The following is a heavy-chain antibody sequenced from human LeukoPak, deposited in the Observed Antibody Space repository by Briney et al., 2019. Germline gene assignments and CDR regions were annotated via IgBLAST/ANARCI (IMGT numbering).Heavy chain of an antibody. Sequence: GASVKVSCKASGYTFTSYDINWVRQATGQGLEWMGWMNPNSGNTGYAQKLQGRVTMTTDTSTSTAYMELRSLRSDDTAVYYCARDPQEYQLRYFQHWGQGTLVTVSS. J-gene: IGHJ1*01. CDR2: MNPNSGNT. V-gene: IGHV1-8*01. D-gene: IGHD2-2*01. CDR1: GYTFTSYD. CDR3: ARDPQEYQLRYFQH.